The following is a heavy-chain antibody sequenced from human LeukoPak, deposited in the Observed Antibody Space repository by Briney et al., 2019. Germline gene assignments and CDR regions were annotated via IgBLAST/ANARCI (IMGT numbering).Heavy chain of an antibody. CDR2: ISASSIYI. CDR1: GFMFTSYS. D-gene: IGHD5-24*01. V-gene: IGHV3-21*01. J-gene: IGHJ6*03. CDR3: ARIAISSLGAYYMDV. Sequence: TGGSLRLSCAASGFMFTSYSMNWVRQAPGKGLEWVSSISASSIYIFYGDSVKGRFTLSRDNARSSLYLQMNGLRAEDTAVYYCARIAISSLGAYYMDVWGKGTTVTVSS.